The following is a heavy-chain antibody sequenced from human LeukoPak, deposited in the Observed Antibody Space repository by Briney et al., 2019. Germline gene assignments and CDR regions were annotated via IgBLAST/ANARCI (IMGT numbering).Heavy chain of an antibody. CDR2: ISAYNGNT. D-gene: IGHD3-3*01. J-gene: IGHJ6*03. CDR3: ARAYPGFRSGYYSDYYYYMDV. Sequence: ASVKVSCKASGYTFTSYGISWVRQAPGQGLEWMGWISAYNGNTNYAQKLQGRVTMTTDTSTSTAYMELRSLRSDDTAVYYCARAYPGFRSGYYSDYYYYMDVWGKGTTVTVSS. V-gene: IGHV1-18*01. CDR1: GYTFTSYG.